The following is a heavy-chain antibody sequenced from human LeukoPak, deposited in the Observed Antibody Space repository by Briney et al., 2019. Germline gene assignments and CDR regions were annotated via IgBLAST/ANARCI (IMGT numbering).Heavy chain of an antibody. CDR3: ASRVRDSSGYYLGFDY. V-gene: IGHV4-59*12. Sequence: PSETLSLTCTVSGGSISSYYWSWIRQPPGKGLEWIGYIYYSGSTNYNPSLKSRVTISVDTSKNQFSLKLSSVTAADTAVYYCASRVRDSSGYYLGFDYWGQGTLVTVSS. CDR1: GGSISSYY. J-gene: IGHJ4*02. D-gene: IGHD3-22*01. CDR2: IYYSGST.